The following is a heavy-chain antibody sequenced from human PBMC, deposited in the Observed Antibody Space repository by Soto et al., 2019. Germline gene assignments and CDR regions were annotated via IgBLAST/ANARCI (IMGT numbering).Heavy chain of an antibody. CDR2: ISYDGSNK. D-gene: IGHD2-15*01. Sequence: QVQLVESGGGVVQPGRSLRLSCAASGFTFSSYGMHWVRQAPGKGLEWVAVISYDGSNKYYADSVKGRFTISRDTSKNTLYLQMNSLRAEDTAVYYCAKAKGPHCSGGSCYLGYFDYWGQGTLVTVSS. CDR3: AKAKGPHCSGGSCYLGYFDY. J-gene: IGHJ4*02. CDR1: GFTFSSYG. V-gene: IGHV3-30*18.